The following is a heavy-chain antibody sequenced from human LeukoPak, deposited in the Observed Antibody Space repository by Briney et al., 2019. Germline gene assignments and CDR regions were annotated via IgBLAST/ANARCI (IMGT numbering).Heavy chain of an antibody. D-gene: IGHD3-22*01. V-gene: IGHV3-30*03. CDR2: ISYDESFK. Sequence: PGGSLRLSCAASGFTFSSYGMHWVRQAPGKGLEWVAVISYDESFKYYSDSVRGRFTISRDNSKNTLYLQMNSLRAEDTAVYYCARDLSLTYYYASSVYYSDYWGQGTLVTVSS. CDR1: GFTFSSYG. J-gene: IGHJ4*02. CDR3: ARDLSLTYYYASSVYYSDY.